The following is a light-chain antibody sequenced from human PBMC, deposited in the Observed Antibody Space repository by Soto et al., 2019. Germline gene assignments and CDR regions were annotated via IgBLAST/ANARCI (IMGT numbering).Light chain of an antibody. CDR1: QSVSSSY. J-gene: IGKJ5*01. V-gene: IGKV3-20*01. CDR3: HQYASQIT. CDR2: GAS. Sequence: ESVLTQSPGTLSLSPGERATLSCRASQSVSSSYLAWYQQKPGQAPRLLIYGASSRATGIPDRFSGSGSGTDFTLTISSLEPEDFAVYYCHQYASQITFRQGTRLEI.